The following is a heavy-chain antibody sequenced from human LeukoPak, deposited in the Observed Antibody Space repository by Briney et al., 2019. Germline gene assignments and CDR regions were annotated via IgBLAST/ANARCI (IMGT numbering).Heavy chain of an antibody. CDR1: GFTFTSSA. CDR3: AAAGSGWSLFDY. J-gene: IGHJ4*02. D-gene: IGHD6-19*01. V-gene: IGHV1-58*01. Sequence: SVKVSCKASGFTFTSSAVQWVRQARGQRLEWIGWIVVGSGNTNYAQKFQERVTITRDMSTSTDYMELSSLRSEDTAVYYCAAAGSGWSLFDYWGQGTLVTVSS. CDR2: IVVGSGNT.